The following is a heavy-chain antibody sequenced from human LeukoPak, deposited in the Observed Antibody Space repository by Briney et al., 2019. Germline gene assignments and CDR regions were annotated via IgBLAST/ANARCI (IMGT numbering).Heavy chain of an antibody. V-gene: IGHV5-51*01. D-gene: IGHD3-3*01. Sequence: GESMKISCKTSGYSFVSHWIVWVRQMPGKGLEWLGIIYPGDSVTRYSPSFQGQVTISADKSISTAYLHWSSLRASDTAMYYCARRPSYDFWSGYYGVDGLDVWGQGTMVTVSS. J-gene: IGHJ3*01. CDR3: ARRPSYDFWSGYYGVDGLDV. CDR2: IYPGDSVT. CDR1: GYSFVSHW.